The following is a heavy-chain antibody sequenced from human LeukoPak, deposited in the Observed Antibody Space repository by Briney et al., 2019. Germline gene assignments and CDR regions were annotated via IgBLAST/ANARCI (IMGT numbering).Heavy chain of an antibody. D-gene: IGHD3-22*01. CDR3: ARGGYYYDTCGPFDY. Sequence: PSETLSLTCTVSGGSISSGGYYWSWIRQHPGKGLEWIGYIYYSGSTYYNPSLKSRVTISVDTSKNQFSLRLTSVTAADTAVYYCARGGYYYDTCGPFDYWGQGTLVTVSS. CDR1: GGSISSGGYY. CDR2: IYYSGST. V-gene: IGHV4-31*03. J-gene: IGHJ4*02.